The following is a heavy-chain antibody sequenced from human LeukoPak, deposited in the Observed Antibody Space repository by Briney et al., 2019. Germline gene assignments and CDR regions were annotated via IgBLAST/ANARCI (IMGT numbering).Heavy chain of an antibody. V-gene: IGHV4-30-2*01. D-gene: IGHD4-17*01. J-gene: IGHJ4*02. CDR3: ARYLTTLDY. CDR1: GGSISSGSYY. CDR2: IYHSGST. Sequence: PSETLSLTCTVSGGSISSGSYYWSWIRQPPGKGQEWIGYIYHSGSTYYNPSLKSRVTISVDTSKNQFSLKLSSVTAADTAVYYCARYLTTLDYWGQGTLVTVSS.